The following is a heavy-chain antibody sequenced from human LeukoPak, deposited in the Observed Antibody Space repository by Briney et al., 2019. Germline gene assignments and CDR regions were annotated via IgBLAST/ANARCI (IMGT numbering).Heavy chain of an antibody. D-gene: IGHD6-13*01. CDR1: GFTFSSYS. CDR2: ISSSSSTI. V-gene: IGHV3-48*01. J-gene: IGHJ3*02. CDR3: ARDPLAAASDAFDI. Sequence: PGGSLRLSCAASGFTFSSYSMNWVRQAPGKGLKWVSYISSSSSTIYYADSVKGRFTISRDNAKNSLYLQMNSLRAEDTAVYYSARDPLAAASDAFDIWGQGTMVTVSS.